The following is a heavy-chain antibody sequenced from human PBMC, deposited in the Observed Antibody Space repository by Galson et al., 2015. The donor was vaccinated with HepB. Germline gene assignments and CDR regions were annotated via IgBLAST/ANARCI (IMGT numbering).Heavy chain of an antibody. CDR3: ARSHYYGSGSYSHYYYGMDV. D-gene: IGHD3-10*01. Sequence: SVKVSCKASGYTFTSYAMHWVRQAPGQRLEWMGWINAGNGNTKYSQKFRGRVTITRDTSASTAYMELSSLRSEDTAVYYCARSHYYGSGSYSHYYYGMDVWGQGTTVTVSS. CDR2: INAGNGNT. J-gene: IGHJ6*02. V-gene: IGHV1-3*01. CDR1: GYTFTSYA.